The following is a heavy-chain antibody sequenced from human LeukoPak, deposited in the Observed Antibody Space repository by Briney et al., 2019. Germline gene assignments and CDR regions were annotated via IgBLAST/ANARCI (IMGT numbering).Heavy chain of an antibody. CDR3: AREMWRGFVDY. V-gene: IGHV3-11*01. CDR1: GFTFSDYY. D-gene: IGHD3-3*01. CDR2: ISSSGSTI. J-gene: IGHJ4*02. Sequence: GGSLRLSCAASGFTFSDYYMSWIRQAPGKGLKWVSYISSSGSTIYYADSVKGRFTISRDNAKNSLYLQMNSLRAEDTAVYYCAREMWRGFVDYWGQGTLVTVSS.